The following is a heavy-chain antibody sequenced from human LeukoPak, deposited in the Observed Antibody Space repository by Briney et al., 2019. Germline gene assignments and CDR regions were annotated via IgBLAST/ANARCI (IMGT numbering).Heavy chain of an antibody. Sequence: PSETLSLTCTVSGGSISSYYWSWIRQPPGKGLEWIGYIYYSGSTNYNPSLKSRVTISVDTSKNQFSLKLSSVTAADTAVYYCARRGSSSGWYNWFDPWGQGTLVTVSS. CDR3: ARRGSSSGWYNWFDP. CDR2: IYYSGST. D-gene: IGHD6-19*01. J-gene: IGHJ5*02. V-gene: IGHV4-59*08. CDR1: GGSISSYY.